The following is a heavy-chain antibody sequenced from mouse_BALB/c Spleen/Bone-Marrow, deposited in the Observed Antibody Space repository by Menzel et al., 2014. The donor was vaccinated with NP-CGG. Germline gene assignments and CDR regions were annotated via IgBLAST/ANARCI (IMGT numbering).Heavy chain of an antibody. J-gene: IGHJ4*01. D-gene: IGHD1-1*01. V-gene: IGHV5-12-1*01. CDR1: GFAFSSCD. Sequence: EVNLVESGGGLVKPGGSLKLSCPASGFAFSSCDMSWVRQTPVKRLEWVAYIRSGGGSTYYPDTVKVRFTISRDNAKNTLYLQMSSLKSEDTAMYYCARLLRRDAMDYWGQGTSVTVSS. CDR3: ARLLRRDAMDY. CDR2: IRSGGGST.